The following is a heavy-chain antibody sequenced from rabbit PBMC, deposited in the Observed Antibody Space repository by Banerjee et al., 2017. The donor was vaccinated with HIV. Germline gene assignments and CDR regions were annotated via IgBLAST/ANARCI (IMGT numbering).Heavy chain of an antibody. CDR3: ARDKVVAAFTGFNL. CDR1: GFDFSSYY. D-gene: IGHD4-1*01. Sequence: QQLEESGGGLVQPGGSLKLSCKASGFDFSSYYMSWVRQAPGKGLEWIGYIDPVFGSTYYASWVNGRFTISSHNAQNTLYLQLNSLTAADTATYFCARDKVVAAFTGFNLWGQGTLVTVS. V-gene: IGHV1S7*01. J-gene: IGHJ4*01. CDR2: IDPVFGST.